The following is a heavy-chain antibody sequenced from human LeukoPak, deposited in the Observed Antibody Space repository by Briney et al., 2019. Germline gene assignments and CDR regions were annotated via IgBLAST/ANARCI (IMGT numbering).Heavy chain of an antibody. CDR2: IHRSGSP. Sequence: SETLSLTCTVSLDSTTSNFWSWVRQPPGKGLEWIGEIHRSGSPNYNPSLQSRVTISIDRSRNQIALELSSVTAADTAVYYCVRLRYGGNSDYWGQGTLVTVSS. CDR1: LDSTTSNF. D-gene: IGHD4-23*01. J-gene: IGHJ4*02. V-gene: IGHV4-4*02. CDR3: VRLRYGGNSDY.